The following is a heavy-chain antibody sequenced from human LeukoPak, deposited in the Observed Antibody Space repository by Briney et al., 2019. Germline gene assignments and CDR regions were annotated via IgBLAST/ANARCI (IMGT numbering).Heavy chain of an antibody. CDR3: ARQGVYYYDRVDY. CDR2: IYYSGST. D-gene: IGHD3-22*01. J-gene: IGHJ4*02. Sequence: PSETLSLTCNVSGDSISSDYWGWIRQPPGKGLEWIGSIYYSGSTYYNPSLKSRVTISVDTSKNQFSLKLSSVTAADTAVYYCARQGVYYYDRVDYWGQGTLVTVSS. CDR1: GDSISSDY. V-gene: IGHV4-39*07.